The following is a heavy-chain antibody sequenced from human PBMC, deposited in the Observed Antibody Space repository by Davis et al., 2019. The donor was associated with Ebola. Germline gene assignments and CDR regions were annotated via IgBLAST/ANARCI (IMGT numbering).Heavy chain of an antibody. CDR3: VRDAGWQRLDN. CDR1: GFTFRNYW. Sequence: PGGSLRLSFAASGFTFRNYWMTWVRQAPGKGLEWVAHIQEDGSQKYCVDSVRGRFTISRDNAKSSLSLQMNSLRVEDTAVYYCVRDAGWQRLDNWGQGTLVTVSS. J-gene: IGHJ4*02. D-gene: IGHD4-23*01. V-gene: IGHV3-7*01. CDR2: IQEDGSQK.